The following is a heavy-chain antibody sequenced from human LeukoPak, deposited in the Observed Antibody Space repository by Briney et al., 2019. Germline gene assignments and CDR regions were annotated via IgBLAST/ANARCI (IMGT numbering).Heavy chain of an antibody. Sequence: GGSLRLSCVASGFTFSNYAMHWVRQTPGKGLEYVSGINSNGGTTQYANSVKGRFTISRDNSKNTLYLQMNSLRAEDTAVYYCARAGFTFSDYFGSFFDYWGQGTLVTVSS. CDR2: INSNGGTT. D-gene: IGHD3-10*01. CDR1: GFTFSNYA. V-gene: IGHV3-64*01. CDR3: ARAGFTFSDYFGSFFDY. J-gene: IGHJ4*02.